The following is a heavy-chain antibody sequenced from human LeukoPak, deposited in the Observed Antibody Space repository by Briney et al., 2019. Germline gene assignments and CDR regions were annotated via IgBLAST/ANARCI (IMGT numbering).Heavy chain of an antibody. CDR3: AVRRDGYFFDY. J-gene: IGHJ4*02. V-gene: IGHV3-21*01. CDR2: ISSSSSYI. Sequence: GGSLRLSCAASGFTFSSYSMNWVRQAPGKGLEWVSSISSSSSYIYYADTVKGRFTISRDNAKNSLYLQMNSLRAEDTAVYYCAVRRDGYFFDYWGQGTLVTVSS. CDR1: GFTFSSYS. D-gene: IGHD5-24*01.